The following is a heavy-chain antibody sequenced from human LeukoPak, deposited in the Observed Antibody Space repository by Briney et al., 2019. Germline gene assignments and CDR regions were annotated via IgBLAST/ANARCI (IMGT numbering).Heavy chain of an antibody. Sequence: GGSLRLTCAASGFTFSDYYMSWIRQAPGKGLEWVSLMSSTSSRAIYYGDSVKGRFTISRDNSKNTLYLQMNSLRAEDTAVYYCAKGTGDQEYYFDYWGQGTLVTVSS. CDR3: AKGTGDQEYYFDY. J-gene: IGHJ4*02. D-gene: IGHD7-27*01. V-gene: IGHV3-11*01. CDR1: GFTFSDYY. CDR2: MSSTSSRAI.